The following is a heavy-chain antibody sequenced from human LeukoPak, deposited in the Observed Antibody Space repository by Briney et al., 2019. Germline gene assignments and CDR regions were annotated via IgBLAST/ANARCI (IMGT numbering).Heavy chain of an antibody. Sequence: PGGSLRLSCAASGFSFRDYGMHWVRRTPGKGLEWVAFIRSDGSDKYYADSVKGRFTISRDTSRNTLYLQMNGLRAEDTAPYYCVKDGDWGFGSWGQGTPVTVSS. CDR1: GFSFRDYG. CDR2: IRSDGSDK. J-gene: IGHJ4*02. D-gene: IGHD7-27*01. CDR3: VKDGDWGFGS. V-gene: IGHV3-30*02.